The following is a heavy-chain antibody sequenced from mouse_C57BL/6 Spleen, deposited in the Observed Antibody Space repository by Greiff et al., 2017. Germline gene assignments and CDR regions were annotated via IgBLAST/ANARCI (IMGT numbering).Heavy chain of an antibody. CDR2: ISSGSSTI. J-gene: IGHJ3*01. V-gene: IGHV5-17*01. CDR1: GFTFSDYG. Sequence: EVQRVESGGGLVKPGGSLKLSCAASGFTFSDYGMHWVRQAPEKGLEWVAYISSGSSTIYYADTVKGRFTISRDNAKNTLFLQMTSLRSEDTAMYYCASGGAYWGQGTLVTVSA. CDR3: ASGGAY.